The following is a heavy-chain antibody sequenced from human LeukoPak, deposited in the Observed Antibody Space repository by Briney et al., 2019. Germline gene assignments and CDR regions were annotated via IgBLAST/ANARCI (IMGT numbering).Heavy chain of an antibody. D-gene: IGHD6-19*01. Sequence: SETLSLTCTVSGDSISSGSYYWSWIRQPPGKGLEWIGEINHSGSTNYNPSLKSRVTISVDTSKNQFSLKLSSVTAADTAVYYCARVRGYSSGWLKGDYYYYYMDVWGKGTTVTVSS. CDR3: ARVRGYSSGWLKGDYYYYYMDV. J-gene: IGHJ6*03. CDR1: GDSISSGSYY. CDR2: INHSGST. V-gene: IGHV4-39*07.